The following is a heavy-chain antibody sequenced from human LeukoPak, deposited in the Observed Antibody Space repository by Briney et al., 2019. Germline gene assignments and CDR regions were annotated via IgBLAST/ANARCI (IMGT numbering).Heavy chain of an antibody. CDR2: TTHDGRT. J-gene: IGHJ4*02. CDR3: APIYGDFSDFDY. CDR1: GASSSNYY. Sequence: PSETLSHTCGVYGASSSNYYWNWIRQPPGKGLEWIGETTHDGRTNYSPSLRGRATISGDTSKSQFSLKLYSVTAADTAVYYCAPIYGDFSDFDYWGLGTLVTVSS. D-gene: IGHD2-21*02. V-gene: IGHV4-34*01.